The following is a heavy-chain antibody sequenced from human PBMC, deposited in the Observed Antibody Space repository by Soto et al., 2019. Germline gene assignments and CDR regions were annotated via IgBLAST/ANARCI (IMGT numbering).Heavy chain of an antibody. J-gene: IGHJ5*02. CDR3: ARWAVAYYYDSPLDP. Sequence: ASVKVSCKASGYTFTGYYMHWVRQAPGQGLEWMGWINPNSGGTNYAQKFQGRVTMTRDTSIGTAYMELSRLRSDDTAVYYCARWAVAYYYDSPLDPWGQGTLVTVSS. D-gene: IGHD3-22*01. V-gene: IGHV1-2*02. CDR1: GYTFTGYY. CDR2: INPNSGGT.